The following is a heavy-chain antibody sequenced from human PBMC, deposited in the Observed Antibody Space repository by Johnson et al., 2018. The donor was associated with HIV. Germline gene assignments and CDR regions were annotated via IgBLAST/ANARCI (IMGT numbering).Heavy chain of an antibody. CDR1: GFTFSNAW. CDR2: ISYDGSNQ. Sequence: VQLVESGGGLVQPGGSLRLSCAASGFTFSNAWMSWVRQAPGKGLEWVAVISYDGSNQYCADSVKGRFTISRDNSNKTVYLQMNSLGPEDTAVYYCARGLKGAFDIWGQGTRVTVSA. CDR3: ARGLKGAFDI. V-gene: IGHV3-30*03. J-gene: IGHJ3*02.